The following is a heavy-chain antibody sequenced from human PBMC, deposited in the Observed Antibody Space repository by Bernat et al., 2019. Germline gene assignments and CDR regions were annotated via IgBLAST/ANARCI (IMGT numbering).Heavy chain of an antibody. V-gene: IGHV2-26*01. CDR3: ARKLLLLLGWQLLLGLKFYSDD. CDR1: GFSLSKPGMR. Sequence: QVTLKESGPVLVNPTETLTLTCSVSGFSLSKPGMRVRWIRQPPGKALKWLARIFSNDEDFYNSPLRSRLAMSRDTSNSAVVLTMPSTDPVGTATYFYARKLLLLLGWQLLLGLKFYSDDWGQGTLVTVSS. J-gene: IGHJ4*02. D-gene: IGHD6-6*01. CDR2: IFSNDED.